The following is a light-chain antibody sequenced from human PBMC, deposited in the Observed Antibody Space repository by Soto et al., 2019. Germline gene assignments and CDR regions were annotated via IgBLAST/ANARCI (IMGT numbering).Light chain of an antibody. CDR1: QTIRSNY. V-gene: IGKV3-20*01. Sequence: ETVLTQSPGTLSLSPGERATLSCRASQTIRSNYLAWYRQTPGQAPRLLIYGASKRATGIADRFSGSGSGTDCTLIISSLEPEDFALYYCQQYGSSPWTFGQGTKVEIK. J-gene: IGKJ1*01. CDR3: QQYGSSPWT. CDR2: GAS.